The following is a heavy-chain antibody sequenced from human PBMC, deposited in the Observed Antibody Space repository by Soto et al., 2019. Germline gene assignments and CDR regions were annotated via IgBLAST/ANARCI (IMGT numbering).Heavy chain of an antibody. CDR1: GYTFTGYY. CDR3: ARDSESLGFGELGANYYYYYGMDV. V-gene: IGHV1-2*04. Sequence: SVKVSCKASGYTFTGYYMHWVRQAPGQGREWMGWINPNSGGTNYAQKFQGWVTMTRDTSISTAYMELSRLRSDDTAVYSCARDSESLGFGELGANYYYYYGMDVWG. CDR2: INPNSGGT. D-gene: IGHD3-10*01. J-gene: IGHJ6*01.